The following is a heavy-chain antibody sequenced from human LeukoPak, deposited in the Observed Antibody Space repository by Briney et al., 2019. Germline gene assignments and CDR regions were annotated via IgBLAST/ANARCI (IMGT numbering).Heavy chain of an antibody. Sequence: PSETLSLTCTVSGGSINSNNYYWGWIRQPPRKGLEWIGSIYSSGSAYYNPSLKSRVTISVDTSKNQFSLRLSSVTAADTAVYYCQSRYLEWLLEYWGQGTLVTVSS. CDR2: IYSSGSA. V-gene: IGHV4-39*01. D-gene: IGHD3-3*01. CDR1: GGSINSNNYY. J-gene: IGHJ4*02. CDR3: QSRYLEWLLEY.